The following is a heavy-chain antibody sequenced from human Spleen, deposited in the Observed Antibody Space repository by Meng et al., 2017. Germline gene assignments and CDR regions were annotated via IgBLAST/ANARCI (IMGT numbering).Heavy chain of an antibody. V-gene: IGHV4-39*01. CDR3: SRRINTAGGWFDS. CDR2: IDYSGTT. Sequence: QLQLQESGPGLVKPSETLSLPCTVPGGSIGSNSYHWGWIRQPPGKGLEWVGTIDYSGTTYSNSSLKSRVTISLDTSRNQFSLKLTSVTAADTAVYYCSRRINTAGGWFDSWGQGTLVTVSS. D-gene: IGHD5-18*01. CDR1: GGSIGSNSYH. J-gene: IGHJ5*01.